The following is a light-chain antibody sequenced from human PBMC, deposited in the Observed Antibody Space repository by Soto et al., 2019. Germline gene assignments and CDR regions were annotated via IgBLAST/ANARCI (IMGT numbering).Light chain of an antibody. CDR1: QTISSW. V-gene: IGKV1-5*03. CDR3: QQYSSYPET. Sequence: IQMTHSPSTLSASVGDRVSITCRASQTISSWLAWYQQKPGKAPNLLIYEASRLESAVPSRFSGSASGTQFTLTFNSLQPDDFATYFCQQYSSYPETFGQGTKV. CDR2: EAS. J-gene: IGKJ1*01.